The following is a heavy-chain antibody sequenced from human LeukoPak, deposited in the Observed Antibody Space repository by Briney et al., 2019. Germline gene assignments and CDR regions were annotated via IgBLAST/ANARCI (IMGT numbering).Heavy chain of an antibody. CDR3: ARDSSGWCDPLTRYYYGMDV. D-gene: IGHD6-19*01. CDR1: GFTVSSNY. V-gene: IGHV3-53*01. Sequence: GGSLRLSCAASGFTVSSNYMSWVRQAPGKGLEWVSVIYSGGSTYYADSVKGRFTISRDNSKNTLYLQMNSLRAEDTAVYYCARDSSGWCDPLTRYYYGMDVWGQGTTVTVSS. J-gene: IGHJ6*02. CDR2: IYSGGST.